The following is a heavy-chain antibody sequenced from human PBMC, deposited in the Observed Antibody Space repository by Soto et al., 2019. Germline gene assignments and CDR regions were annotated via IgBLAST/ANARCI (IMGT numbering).Heavy chain of an antibody. CDR3: ASFGYYYDSSGSSYGMDV. CDR2: ITPFNGNT. D-gene: IGHD3-22*01. J-gene: IGHJ6*02. Sequence: SVKVSCKXSGYTFTYRYLHWVRQAPGQALEWMGWITPFNGNTNYAQKFQDRVTITRDRSMSTAYMELSSLRSEDTAMYYCASFGYYYDSSGSSYGMDVWGQGTTVTV. V-gene: IGHV1-45*02. CDR1: GYTFTYRY.